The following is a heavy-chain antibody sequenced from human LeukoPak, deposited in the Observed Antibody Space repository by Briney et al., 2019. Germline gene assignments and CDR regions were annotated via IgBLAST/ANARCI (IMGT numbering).Heavy chain of an antibody. Sequence: GGFLRLSCAASGFTFTNFAMSWVRQAPGKGLEWVSAISGSGGSAYYADSVKGRFTISRDNSKNTLYLQMNSLRAEDTAVYYCAKDPSSFYDFWSAPFDYWGQGTLVTVSS. J-gene: IGHJ4*02. CDR2: ISGSGGSA. CDR1: GFTFTNFA. D-gene: IGHD3-3*01. V-gene: IGHV3-23*01. CDR3: AKDPSSFYDFWSAPFDY.